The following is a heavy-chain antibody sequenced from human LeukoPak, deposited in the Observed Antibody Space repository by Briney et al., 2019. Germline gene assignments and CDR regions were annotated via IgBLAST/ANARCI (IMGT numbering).Heavy chain of an antibody. CDR2: IYTRGST. CDR1: GGSISSYY. V-gene: IGHV4-4*07. Sequence: SETLSLTCTVSGGSISSYYWSWIRQPPGKGLEWIGRIYTRGSTNYNPSLKSRVTMSVDTSKNQFSLKLSSVTAADTAVYYCARGRYCSADICSGGDAFDIWGQGTMVSVSS. J-gene: IGHJ3*02. D-gene: IGHD2-15*01. CDR3: ARGRYCSADICSGGDAFDI.